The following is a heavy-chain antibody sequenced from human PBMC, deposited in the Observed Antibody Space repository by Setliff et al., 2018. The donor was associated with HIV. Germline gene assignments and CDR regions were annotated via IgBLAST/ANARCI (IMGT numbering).Heavy chain of an antibody. CDR1: GGAFSSYA. V-gene: IGHV1-69*05. CDR3: ARSSSNWYYYYYMDV. J-gene: IGHJ6*03. D-gene: IGHD6-13*01. CDR2: IIPIFGTA. Sequence: SVKVSCKASGGAFSSYALSWVRQAPGQGLEWMGGIIPIFGTANYAQKFQGRVTIPTDESTSTDYMELRSLRSDDTAVYYCARSSSNWYYYYYMDVWGKGTTVTVSS.